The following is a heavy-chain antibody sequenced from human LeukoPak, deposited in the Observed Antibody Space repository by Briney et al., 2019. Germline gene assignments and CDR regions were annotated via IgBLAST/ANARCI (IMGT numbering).Heavy chain of an antibody. CDR2: ITSDGGTT. J-gene: IGHJ4*02. Sequence: GGSLRLSCAASGFTFSSYAMHWVRQAPGKRLEYLSSITSDGGTTYYADSVKGRFAISRDNSKNTLYLQMGSLRAGDMALYYCARDLRGAADYWGQGTLVTVSS. V-gene: IGHV3-64*02. CDR1: GFTFSSYA. CDR3: ARDLRGAADY. D-gene: IGHD1-26*01.